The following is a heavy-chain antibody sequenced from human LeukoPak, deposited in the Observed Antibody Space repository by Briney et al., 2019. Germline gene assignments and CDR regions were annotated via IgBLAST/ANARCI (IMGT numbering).Heavy chain of an antibody. V-gene: IGHV4-59*01. Sequence: SETLSLTCSVSGDSIRRYFWSWIRLSPGKGLEWIGYVHHSGTSRYKPSLESRVTMSLDTSENQFSLTLKSVTAADTALYYCAGAEIDRLRSPGTLYYIDTWGPGTLVTVSS. CDR3: AGAEIDRLRSPGTLYYIDT. J-gene: IGHJ5*02. CDR1: GDSIRRYF. CDR2: VHHSGTS. D-gene: IGHD5-12*01.